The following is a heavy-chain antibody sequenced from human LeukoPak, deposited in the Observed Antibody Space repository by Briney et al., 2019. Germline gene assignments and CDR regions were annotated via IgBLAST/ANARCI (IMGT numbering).Heavy chain of an antibody. Sequence: GGSLRLSCTASGFTFSTYEFQWVRQAPGKGLEWVAYISRSGATTYYADSVKGRFTISRDSAKNSPYLQINNLRAEDTAVYYCARDTSGWYMDYWGQGTLVTVSS. CDR3: ARDTSGWYMDY. CDR2: ISRSGATT. D-gene: IGHD6-19*01. J-gene: IGHJ4*02. CDR1: GFTFSTYE. V-gene: IGHV3-48*03.